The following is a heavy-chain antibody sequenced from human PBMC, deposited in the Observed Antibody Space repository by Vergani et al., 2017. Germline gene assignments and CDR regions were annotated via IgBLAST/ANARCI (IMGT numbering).Heavy chain of an antibody. CDR2: ISSSSSYI. CDR3: AKEHDYGDYYFDY. Sequence: VQLVESGGGLVKPGGSLRLSCAASGFTFSSYSMNWVRQAPGKGLEWVSSISSSSSYIYYADSVKGRFTISRDNAKNSLYLQMNSLRAEDTALYYCAKEHDYGDYYFDYWGQGTLVTVSS. CDR1: GFTFSSYS. J-gene: IGHJ4*02. V-gene: IGHV3-21*04. D-gene: IGHD4-17*01.